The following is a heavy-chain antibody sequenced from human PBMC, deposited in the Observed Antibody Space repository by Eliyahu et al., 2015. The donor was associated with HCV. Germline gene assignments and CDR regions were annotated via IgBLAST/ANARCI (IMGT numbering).Heavy chain of an antibody. CDR2: INAGNGNT. Sequence: QVQLVQSGAEVKKPGASVKVSCKASGYTFTSYAXXWVXQAPGQXLXXMGXINAGNGNTKYSQKFQGRVTITRDTSASTAYMELSSLRSEDTAVYYCARGIHGGWFDPWGQGTLVTVSS. CDR1: GYTFTSYA. CDR3: ARGIHGGWFDP. D-gene: IGHD3-10*01. V-gene: IGHV1-3*01. J-gene: IGHJ5*02.